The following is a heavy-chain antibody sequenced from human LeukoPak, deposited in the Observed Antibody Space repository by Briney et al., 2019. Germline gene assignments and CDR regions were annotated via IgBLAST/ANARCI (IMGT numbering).Heavy chain of an antibody. V-gene: IGHV3-23*01. Sequence: PSETLSLTCTFSGGSITTYYWSWIRQPPGKGLEWVSGITDSGTTTFYADSVKGRFTMSRDNSKNSLYLQMNSLRAEDSAVYYCAKPTMFREVINAFDFWGQGTLVTVSS. CDR2: ITDSGTTT. CDR3: AKPTMFREVINAFDF. CDR1: GGSITTYY. D-gene: IGHD3-10*01. J-gene: IGHJ3*01.